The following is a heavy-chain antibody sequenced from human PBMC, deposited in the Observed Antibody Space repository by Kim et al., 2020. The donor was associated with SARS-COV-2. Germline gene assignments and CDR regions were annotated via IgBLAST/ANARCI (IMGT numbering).Heavy chain of an antibody. CDR3: ARCLTARPYYYYYMDV. Sequence: SETLSLTCTVSGGSISSGGYYWSWIRQHPGKGLEWIGYIYYSGSTYYNPSLKSRVTISVDTSKNQFSLKLSSVTAADTAVYYCARCLTARPYYYYYMDVWGKGTTVTVSS. CDR2: IYYSGST. CDR1: GGSISSGGYY. V-gene: IGHV4-31*03. J-gene: IGHJ6*03. D-gene: IGHD6-6*01.